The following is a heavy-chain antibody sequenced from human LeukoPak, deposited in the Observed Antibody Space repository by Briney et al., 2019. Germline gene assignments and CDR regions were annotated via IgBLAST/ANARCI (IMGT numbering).Heavy chain of an antibody. CDR3: ARGVEPLAANTLAY. J-gene: IGHJ4*02. CDR2: LYSDGNT. Sequence: GGSLRLTCAASGFTVITNDMTWVRQAPGKGLEWVSVLYSDGNTKYADSVQGRFTISRDNSKNTLYLEMNSLSPDDTAVYCARGVEPLAANTLAYWGQGTLVTVSP. V-gene: IGHV3-53*01. D-gene: IGHD1-14*01. CDR1: GFTVITND.